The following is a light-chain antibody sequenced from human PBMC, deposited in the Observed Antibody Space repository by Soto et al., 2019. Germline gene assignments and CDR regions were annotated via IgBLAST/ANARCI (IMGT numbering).Light chain of an antibody. V-gene: IGLV2-14*01. CDR3: SSYTSSSHVV. J-gene: IGLJ2*01. CDR2: DVS. CDR1: SGDVGGYNY. Sequence: QSALTQPASVSGSPGQSITISYTGTSGDVGGYNYVSWYQQHPGKAPKLMIYDVSNRPSGVSNRFSGSKSGNTASLTISGLQTEDEADYYCSSYTSSSHVVFGGGTKLTVL.